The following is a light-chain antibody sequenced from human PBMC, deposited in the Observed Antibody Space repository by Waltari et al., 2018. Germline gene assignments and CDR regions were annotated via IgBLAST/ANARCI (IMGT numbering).Light chain of an antibody. J-gene: IGLJ2*01. CDR1: NIRSKS. Sequence: SYVLTQPPSLSVAPGKTARITCAGSNIRSKSVHWYQQKPGRAPVWVMYENNGRPSGIPEGFSGSNSGNTATLTISRVEAGDEADYYGQVWDNNGVQVVFGGGTKLTVL. V-gene: IGLV3-21*04. CDR2: ENN. CDR3: QVWDNNGVQVV.